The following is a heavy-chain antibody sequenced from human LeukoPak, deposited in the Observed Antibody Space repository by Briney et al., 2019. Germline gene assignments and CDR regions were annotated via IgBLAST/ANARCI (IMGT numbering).Heavy chain of an antibody. V-gene: IGHV4-39*01. J-gene: IGHJ4*02. D-gene: IGHD4-17*01. CDR2: IYYSGST. CDR3: ARLGRYGDPLDY. CDR1: GGSITSSGYY. Sequence: SETLSLTCTVSGGSITSSGYYWGWIRQPPGKGLEWIGSIYYSGSTYYNPSLKSRVTISVDTSKNQFSLKLSSVTAADTAVYYCARLGRYGDPLDYWGQGTLVTVSS.